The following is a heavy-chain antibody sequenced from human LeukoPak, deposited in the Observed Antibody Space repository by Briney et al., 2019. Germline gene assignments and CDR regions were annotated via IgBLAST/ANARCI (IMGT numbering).Heavy chain of an antibody. CDR3: ARDLFPPGYYYDSSGPYYFDY. J-gene: IGHJ4*02. CDR2: ISAYNGNT. Sequence: PGASVKVSCKASGYAFTGYYMHWVRQAPGQGLEWMGWISAYNGNTNYAQKLQGRVTMTTDTSTSTAYMELRSLRSDDTAVYYCARDLFPPGYYYDSSGPYYFDYWGQGTLVTVSS. CDR1: GYAFTGYY. V-gene: IGHV1-18*04. D-gene: IGHD3-22*01.